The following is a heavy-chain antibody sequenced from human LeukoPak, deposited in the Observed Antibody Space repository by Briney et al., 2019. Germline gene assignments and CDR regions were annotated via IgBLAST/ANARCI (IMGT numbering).Heavy chain of an antibody. CDR3: ASAAATLTNLRLVDY. D-gene: IGHD4-17*01. J-gene: IGHJ4*02. CDR1: GYTFTSYY. CDR2: INPSGGST. Sequence: GASVKVSCKASGYTFTSYYMHWVRQAPGQGLEWMGIINPSGGSTSYAQKFQGRVTMTRDTSTSTVYMELSSLRTEDTGVYYCASAAATLTNLRLVDYWGQGTLVTVSS. V-gene: IGHV1-46*01.